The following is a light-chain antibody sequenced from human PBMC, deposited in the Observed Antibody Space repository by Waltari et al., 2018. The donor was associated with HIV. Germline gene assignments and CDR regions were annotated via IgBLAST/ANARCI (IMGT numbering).Light chain of an antibody. Sequence: QSTLTQPASVSGAPGQSITISCTGTTSDVVSYNLVSWYQQHPGKVPTLIFYHVTKRPSGVSNRFSASKSGDTASLTISGLRAEDEAHYYCCSLGDDGSWVFGGGTKLTVL. J-gene: IGLJ3*02. CDR3: CSLGDDGSWV. CDR2: HVT. CDR1: TSDVVSYNL. V-gene: IGLV2-23*02.